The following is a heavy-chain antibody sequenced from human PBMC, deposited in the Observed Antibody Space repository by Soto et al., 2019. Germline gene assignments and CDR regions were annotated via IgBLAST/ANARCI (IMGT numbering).Heavy chain of an antibody. CDR1: GFSLTTSGVG. CDR2: IYWDDDK. V-gene: IGHV2-5*02. D-gene: IGHD2-2*01. J-gene: IGHJ6*02. Sequence: QITLKESGPTLVKPTQTLTLTCTFSGFSLTTSGVGVSWIRQPPGKALEWLALIYWDDDKRYSPSLKRRVTITKDTSKNQVVLTMTNMDPIDTATYYCAHSTILLPADMFLNYYNYYGMDVWGPGTTVTVSS. CDR3: AHSTILLPADMFLNYYNYYGMDV.